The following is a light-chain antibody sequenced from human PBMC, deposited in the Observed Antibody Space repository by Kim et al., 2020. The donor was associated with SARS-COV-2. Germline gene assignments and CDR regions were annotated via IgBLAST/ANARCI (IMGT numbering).Light chain of an antibody. CDR1: SSNIGSNY. J-gene: IGLJ2*01. CDR3: AAWDDSLSGRLV. V-gene: IGLV1-47*01. Sequence: ELTQPPSASGTPGQRVTISCSGSSSNIGSNYVYWYQQLPGTAPKLLIYRNNQRPSGVPDRFSGSKSGTSASLAISGLRSEDEADYYCAAWDDSLSGRLVFGGGTKVTVL. CDR2: RNN.